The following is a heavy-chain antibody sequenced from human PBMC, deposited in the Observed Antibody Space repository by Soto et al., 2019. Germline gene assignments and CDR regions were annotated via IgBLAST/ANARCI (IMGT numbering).Heavy chain of an antibody. CDR2: IKQGGDER. CDR1: GFTFSTYW. CDR3: ARMWLFNPFDY. J-gene: IGHJ4*02. V-gene: IGHV3-7*01. D-gene: IGHD3-22*01. Sequence: GGSLRLSCAASGFTFSTYWMSWVRQAPGKGLEWVASIKQGGDERYYVDSVKGRFTISRDNAKNSVHLQMNSLRAEDTAVYYCARMWLFNPFDYWGQGALVTVS.